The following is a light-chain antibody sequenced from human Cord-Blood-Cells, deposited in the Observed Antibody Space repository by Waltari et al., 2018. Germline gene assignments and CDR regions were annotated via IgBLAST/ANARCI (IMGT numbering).Light chain of an antibody. Sequence: DIQTNQSPSTLSVSVGDRVTITCRASQSISSYLNRYQQKPGKAPKLLIYAASSLQSGVPSRFSGSGSGTDFTLTISSLQPEDFATYYCQQSYSTPRTFGPGTKVEIK. V-gene: IGKV1-39*01. CDR1: QSISSY. CDR2: AAS. J-gene: IGKJ1*01. CDR3: QQSYSTPRT.